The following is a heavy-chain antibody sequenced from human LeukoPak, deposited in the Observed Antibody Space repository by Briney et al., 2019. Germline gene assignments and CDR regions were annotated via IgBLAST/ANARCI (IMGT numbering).Heavy chain of an antibody. V-gene: IGHV3-7*01. CDR2: IKQDGSEK. Sequence: GGSLRLSCAASGFTFSSYWMSWVRQAPGKGLEWVANIKQDGSEKYYVDSVKGRFTISRDNAKNSLYLQMNSLRAEDTAVYYCARDHALPYYDFWSGYYGHDAFDIWGQGTMVTVSS. CDR1: GFTFSSYW. CDR3: ARDHALPYYDFWSGYYGHDAFDI. J-gene: IGHJ3*02. D-gene: IGHD3-3*01.